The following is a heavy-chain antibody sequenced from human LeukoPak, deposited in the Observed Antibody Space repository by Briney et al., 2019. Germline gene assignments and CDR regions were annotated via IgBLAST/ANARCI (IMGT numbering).Heavy chain of an antibody. V-gene: IGHV4-59*01. J-gene: IGHJ5*02. CDR3: ARDYYDSSGYTNWFDP. CDR1: GGSINGYY. D-gene: IGHD3-22*01. CDR2: IYYSGST. Sequence: SETLSLTCTVSGGSINGYYWTWIRQPPGKGLEWIGYIYYSGSTNYNPSLKSRVTISVDTSKNQFSLKLSSVTAADTAVYYCARDYYDSSGYTNWFDPWGQGTLVTVSS.